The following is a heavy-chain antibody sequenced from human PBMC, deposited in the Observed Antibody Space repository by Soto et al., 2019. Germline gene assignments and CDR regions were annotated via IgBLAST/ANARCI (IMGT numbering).Heavy chain of an antibody. V-gene: IGHV3-23*01. CDR2: VSGGSGVT. CDR3: AKWNGYGDY. CDR1: GFSFSTYG. Sequence: ESGGGLVQPGGSLRLSCAVSGFSFSTYGVTWDRQAPGKGLQWVSGVSGGSGVTHYADSVKGRFTITGDNSKNTVYLHMNSLRVEDTAVYYCAKWNGYGDYWGQGTLVTVSS. J-gene: IGHJ4*02. D-gene: IGHD1-1*01.